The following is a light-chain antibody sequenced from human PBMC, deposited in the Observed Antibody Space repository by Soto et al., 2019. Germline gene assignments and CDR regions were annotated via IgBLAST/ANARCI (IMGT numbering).Light chain of an antibody. V-gene: IGKV3-20*01. CDR3: QQYEGLPAS. CDR1: QSVSSNY. J-gene: IGKJ1*01. CDR2: GAS. Sequence: EIVLTQSPGTLSLSPGERATLSCRASQSVSSNYLAWYQQKPGQAPRLLIYGASSRATGIPDRFSGSGSGTVFVLSLSRLEPVAFAVFLCQQYEGLPASFGQGTKLEIK.